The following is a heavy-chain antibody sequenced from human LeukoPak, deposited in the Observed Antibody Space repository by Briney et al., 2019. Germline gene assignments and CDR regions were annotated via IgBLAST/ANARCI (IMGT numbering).Heavy chain of an antibody. D-gene: IGHD6-13*01. CDR3: AREAYLAAAGRVSGWFDP. CDR2: IYHSGST. J-gene: IGHJ5*02. CDR1: GGSISSSNW. V-gene: IGHV4-4*02. Sequence: SETLSLTCAVSGGSISSSNWWSWVRQPPGKGLEWIGEIYHSGSTNYNPSLKSRVTISVDKSKNQFSLKLSSVTAADTAVYYCAREAYLAAAGRVSGWFDPGGQGTRVTVS.